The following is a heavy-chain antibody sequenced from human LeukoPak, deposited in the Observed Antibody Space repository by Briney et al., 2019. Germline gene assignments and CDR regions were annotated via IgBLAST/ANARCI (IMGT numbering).Heavy chain of an antibody. J-gene: IGHJ3*02. CDR1: VFTVNSNY. D-gene: IGHD6-19*01. V-gene: IGHV3-53*01. Sequence: QPGGSLRLSCAASVFTVNSNYMSWARQAPGKGLEWVSVIHTDDTTYYADSVKGRFTISRDTSRNTLHLQMDSLRAEDTAVYYCATSSGWYVGAFDIWGQGTMVTVSS. CDR2: IHTDDTT. CDR3: ATSSGWYVGAFDI.